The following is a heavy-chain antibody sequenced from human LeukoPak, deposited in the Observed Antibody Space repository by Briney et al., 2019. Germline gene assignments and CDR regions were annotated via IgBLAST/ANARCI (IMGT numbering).Heavy chain of an antibody. Sequence: GASVKVSCKASGYTFTGYYMHWVRQAPGQGLEWMGWINPNSDGTNYAQNFQGRVTMTRDTSISTAYMELSRLRSDDTAVYYCARGTEYSSSYELDYWGQGTLVTVSS. CDR2: INPNSDGT. CDR1: GYTFTGYY. D-gene: IGHD6-6*01. CDR3: ARGTEYSSSYELDY. V-gene: IGHV1-2*02. J-gene: IGHJ4*02.